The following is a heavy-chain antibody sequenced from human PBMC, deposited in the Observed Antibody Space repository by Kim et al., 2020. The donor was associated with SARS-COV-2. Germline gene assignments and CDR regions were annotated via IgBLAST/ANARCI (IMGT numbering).Heavy chain of an antibody. D-gene: IGHD6-19*01. CDR1: GFTFSSYA. CDR2: ISSNGGST. CDR3: VKGPPKQWLVGGPNDY. V-gene: IGHV3-64D*06. Sequence: GGSLRLSCSASGFTFSSYAMHWVRQAPGKGLEYVSAISSNGGSTYYADSVKGRFTISRDNSKNTLYLQMSSLRAEDTAVYYCVKGPPKQWLVGGPNDYWGQGTLVTVSS. J-gene: IGHJ4*02.